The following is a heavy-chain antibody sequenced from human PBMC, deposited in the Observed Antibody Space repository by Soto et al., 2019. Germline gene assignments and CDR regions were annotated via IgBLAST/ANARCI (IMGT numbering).Heavy chain of an antibody. CDR1: GGSIIGTNYY. Sequence: KPSETLSLTCTVSGGSIIGTNYYWAWIRQPPGRGLEWIGSIYHSGSTYYSPSLKSRVTISVDTSKSQFSLNLRSVTAPDTALYYCARWNDGTHDYWGQGTLVTVYS. CDR3: ARWNDGTHDY. CDR2: IYHSGST. J-gene: IGHJ4*02. D-gene: IGHD1-1*01. V-gene: IGHV4-39*01.